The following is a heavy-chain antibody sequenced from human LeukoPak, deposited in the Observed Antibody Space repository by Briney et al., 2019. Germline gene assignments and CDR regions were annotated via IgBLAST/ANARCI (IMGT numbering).Heavy chain of an antibody. J-gene: IGHJ4*02. CDR2: IYLSGKT. Sequence: SETLSLTCTVSGYSLSSDLYWGWIRQPPGKGLEWIASIYLSGKTYYNPSLKSRVTISVDTSKNQFSLRLSSVTAADTAVYYCAAGSTVVIRFDYWGQGTLVTVPS. CDR1: GYSLSSDLY. CDR3: AAGSTVVIRFDY. D-gene: IGHD4-23*01. V-gene: IGHV4-38-2*02.